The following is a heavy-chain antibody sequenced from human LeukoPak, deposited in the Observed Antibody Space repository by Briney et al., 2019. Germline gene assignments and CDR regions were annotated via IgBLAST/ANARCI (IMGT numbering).Heavy chain of an antibody. CDR2: IKSKTDGGTT. CDR3: TARITMVRGVIIRNFDY. D-gene: IGHD3-10*01. Sequence: GGSLRLSCAASGFTFSNAWMSWVRQAPGKGLEWVGRIKSKTDGGTTDYAAPVEGRFTISRDDSKNTLYLQMNSLKTEDTAVYYCTARITMVRGVIIRNFDYWGQGTLVTVSS. J-gene: IGHJ4*02. CDR1: GFTFSNAW. V-gene: IGHV3-15*01.